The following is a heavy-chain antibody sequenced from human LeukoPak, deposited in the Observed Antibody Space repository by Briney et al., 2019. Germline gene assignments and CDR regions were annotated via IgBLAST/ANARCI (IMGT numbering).Heavy chain of an antibody. CDR2: IYPGDSDT. V-gene: IGHV5-51*01. CDR3: ARQRWELSPHDAFDI. Sequence: GESLKISFKGSGYSFTSYWIGWVRQMPGKGLAWMGSIYPGDSDTRYSPSFQAQVTISADKSISTAYLQWSSLKASDTALHYFARQRWELSPHDAFDIWGQGTMVTVSS. J-gene: IGHJ3*02. D-gene: IGHD1-26*01. CDR1: GYSFTSYW.